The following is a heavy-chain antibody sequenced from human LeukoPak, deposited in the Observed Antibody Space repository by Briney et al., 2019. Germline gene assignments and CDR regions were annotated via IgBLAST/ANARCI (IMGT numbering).Heavy chain of an antibody. CDR3: ARDPTFRGVISTPGH. J-gene: IGHJ4*02. D-gene: IGHD3-10*01. Sequence: ASVKVSCKASGYTFTSYDINWVRQATGQGLEWMGWINPNSGGTNYAQKFQGRVTMTRDTSISTAYMELSRLRSDDTAVYYCARDPTFRGVISTPGHWGQGTLVTVSS. V-gene: IGHV1-2*02. CDR2: INPNSGGT. CDR1: GYTFTSYD.